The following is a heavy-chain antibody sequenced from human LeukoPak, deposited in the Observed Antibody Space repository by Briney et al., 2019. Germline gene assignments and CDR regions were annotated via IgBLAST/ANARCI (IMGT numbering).Heavy chain of an antibody. D-gene: IGHD2-15*01. CDR3: ARMPEVVVAATPRYYYGMDV. V-gene: IGHV4-39*07. Sequence: PSETLSLTCTVSGGSISSSSYYWGWIRQPPGKGLEWIGSIYYSGSTYYNPSLKSRVTISVDTSKNQFSLKLSSVTAADTAVYYCARMPEVVVAATPRYYYGMDVWGQGTTVTVSS. J-gene: IGHJ6*02. CDR2: IYYSGST. CDR1: GGSISSSSYY.